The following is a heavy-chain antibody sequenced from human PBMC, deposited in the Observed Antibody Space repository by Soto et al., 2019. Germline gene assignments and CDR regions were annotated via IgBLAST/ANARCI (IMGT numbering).Heavy chain of an antibody. CDR1: GVTVSSTY. D-gene: IGHD5-18*01. V-gene: IGHV3-66*04. CDR2: IYSGGST. CDR3: ARHGYNYGGGYFDY. Sequence: EVQLVESGGGLVQPGGSLRLSCAASGVTVSSTYMSWVRQDPGKWLEWVSVIYSGGSTYYADSVKGRFTISRDNSKNTLYLQMHSLRAEDPAVYYCARHGYNYGGGYFDYWGQGTLVTVSA. J-gene: IGHJ4*02.